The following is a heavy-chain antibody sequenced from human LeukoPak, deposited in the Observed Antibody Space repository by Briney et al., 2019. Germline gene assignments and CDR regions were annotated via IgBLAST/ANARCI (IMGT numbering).Heavy chain of an antibody. CDR1: GGSITSYY. CDR3: ATSLGGAATYDY. CDR2: IYYSGST. D-gene: IGHD3-16*01. J-gene: IGHJ4*02. V-gene: IGHV4-59*01. Sequence: ETSGTLSLTCTVSGGSITSYYWSWIRQPPGKGLEWIGYIYYSGSTNYNPSLKSRVTISVDTSKNQFSLKLSSVTAADTAVYYCATSLGGAATYDYWGQGTLVTVSS.